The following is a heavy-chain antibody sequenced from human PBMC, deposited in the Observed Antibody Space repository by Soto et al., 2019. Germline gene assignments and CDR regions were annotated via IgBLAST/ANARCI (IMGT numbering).Heavy chain of an antibody. CDR1: GLSFSETW. Sequence: LRLSCVASGLSFSETWINWVRQAPGKGLEWVGRVKTYSDGGTMDCAAPVKGRCNVSRDDSRDTLFLEINNLKTEDTGVYYCGSSWYWGRGTLVTVSS. CDR2: VKTYSDGGTM. J-gene: IGHJ4*02. V-gene: IGHV3-15*01. D-gene: IGHD2-2*01. CDR3: GSSWY.